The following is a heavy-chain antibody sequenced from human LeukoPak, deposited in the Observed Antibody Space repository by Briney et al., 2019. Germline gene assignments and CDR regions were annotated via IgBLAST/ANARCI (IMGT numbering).Heavy chain of an antibody. Sequence: GGSLRLSCAAAGFTFSSYAMSWVRQAPGEGLEWVSAISGSGGSTYYADSVKGRFTISRDNSKNTLYLQMNSLRAEDTAVYYCAKGYYDSSLLYWGQGTLVTVSS. D-gene: IGHD3-22*01. J-gene: IGHJ4*02. CDR2: ISGSGGST. CDR1: GFTFSSYA. CDR3: AKGYYDSSLLY. V-gene: IGHV3-23*01.